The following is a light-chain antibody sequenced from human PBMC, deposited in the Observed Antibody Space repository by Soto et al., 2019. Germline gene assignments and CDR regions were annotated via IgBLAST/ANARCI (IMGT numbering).Light chain of an antibody. CDR1: SSDVGRYNY. Sequence: LTQPASVSGSPGQSITISCTGTSSDVGRYNYVSWYQQYPGRAPKLIIYEVTNRPSGVSDRFSGSKSGNVASLTISGLQAADEADYYCGSYTSTYVRIFGTGTKVTVL. V-gene: IGLV2-14*01. CDR3: GSYTSTYVRI. CDR2: EVT. J-gene: IGLJ1*01.